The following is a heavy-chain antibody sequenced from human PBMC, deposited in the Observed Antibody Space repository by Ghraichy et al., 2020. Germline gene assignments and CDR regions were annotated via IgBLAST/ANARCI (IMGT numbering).Heavy chain of an antibody. J-gene: IGHJ4*02. CDR3: ARGGDGWGDY. D-gene: IGHD3-10*01. Sequence: SETLSLICTVSGGSIRNNYWSWIRQAPGKGLEWIGYMYHSGSPNYSPSLKSRVTMSVDTAKNQFSLGLISVTSADTAGYYCARGGDGWGDYWGRGTLVAVSS. CDR1: GGSIRNNY. V-gene: IGHV4-59*01. CDR2: MYHSGSP.